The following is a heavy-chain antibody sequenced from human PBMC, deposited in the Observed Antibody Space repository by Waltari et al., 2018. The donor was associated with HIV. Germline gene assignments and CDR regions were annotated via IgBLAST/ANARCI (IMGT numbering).Heavy chain of an antibody. CDR3: MRRDDCISGHCPFDY. V-gene: IGHV4-39*01. Sequence: QLQLQESGPGLVRHSETLSLTCTVSGGFISGSTYYWGWIRQAPERGLEWIGSIKYSGNTCYKSALKGRATMSIDTSKNQFSLRLNSLTAADTAVYYCMRRDDCISGHCPFDYWGQGILVTVSS. CDR2: IKYSGNT. D-gene: IGHD2-15*01. CDR1: GGFISGSTYY. J-gene: IGHJ4*02.